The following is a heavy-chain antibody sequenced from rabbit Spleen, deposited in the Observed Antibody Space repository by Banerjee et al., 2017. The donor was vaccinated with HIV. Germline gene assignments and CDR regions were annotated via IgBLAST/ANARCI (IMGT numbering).Heavy chain of an antibody. CDR2: INTYTSKG. Sequence: QEQLVESGGGLVKPEGSLTLTCKASGFSFSDRDVMCWVRQAPGKGLEWIGCINTYTSKGVYATWAKGRFTISRTSSTTVTLQMTSLTAADRATYFCARDLTSVIGWNFKLWGPGTLVTVS. CDR1: GFSFSDRDV. D-gene: IGHD1-1*01. CDR3: ARDLTSVIGWNFKL. J-gene: IGHJ4*01. V-gene: IGHV1S45*01.